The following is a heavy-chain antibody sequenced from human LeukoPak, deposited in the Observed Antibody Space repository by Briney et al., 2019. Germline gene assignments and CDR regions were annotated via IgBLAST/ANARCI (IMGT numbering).Heavy chain of an antibody. Sequence: GGSLRLSCAASGFTFSSYGMHWVRQAPGKGLEWVAFIRYDGTNKYYADSVKGRFTISRDNSKNTLYLQMNSLRAEDTAVYYCAKQQRFLEWLLVPDAFDMWGQGTMVTVSS. CDR2: IRYDGTNK. V-gene: IGHV3-30*02. D-gene: IGHD3-3*01. CDR3: AKQQRFLEWLLVPDAFDM. CDR1: GFTFSSYG. J-gene: IGHJ3*02.